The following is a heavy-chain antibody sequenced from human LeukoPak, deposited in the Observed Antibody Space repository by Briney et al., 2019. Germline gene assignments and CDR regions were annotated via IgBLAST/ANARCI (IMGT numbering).Heavy chain of an antibody. CDR3: ARDGAGRHYYDSSGYSAGWFDP. Sequence: SETLSLTCAVYGGSFSGYYWSWIRQPPGKGLEWIGSIYHSGSTYYNPSLKSRVTISVDTSKNQFSLKLSSVTAADTAVYYCARDGAGRHYYDSSGYSAGWFDPWGQGTLVTVSS. V-gene: IGHV4-34*01. J-gene: IGHJ5*02. CDR2: IYHSGST. D-gene: IGHD3-22*01. CDR1: GGSFSGYY.